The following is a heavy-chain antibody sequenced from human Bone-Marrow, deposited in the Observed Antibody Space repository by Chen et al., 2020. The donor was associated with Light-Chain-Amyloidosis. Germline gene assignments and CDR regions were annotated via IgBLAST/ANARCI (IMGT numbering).Heavy chain of an antibody. Sequence: EVQLVESGGDLVQPGGSRRLSCAAYGFTFSTYWMHWVRQAPGKGLVWVARMNSAGSGTSYADSVKGRFIISRDNAENSVYLQMDRLRAEDTAVYYCARGYKFGYYWGQGTLVNVSS. J-gene: IGHJ4*02. CDR3: ARGYKFGYY. D-gene: IGHD3-16*01. V-gene: IGHV3-74*01. CDR1: GFTFSTYW. CDR2: MNSAGSGT.